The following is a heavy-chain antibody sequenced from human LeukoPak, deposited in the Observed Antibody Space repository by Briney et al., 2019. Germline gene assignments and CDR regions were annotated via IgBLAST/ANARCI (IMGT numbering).Heavy chain of an antibody. Sequence: GGSLRLSCAASGFTVSSNYMSWVRQAPGKGLEWVSVIYSGGSTYYADSVKGRFTISRDNSKNTLYLQMNSLRAEDTAVYYCARAGSDESGGFDYWGQGTLVTVSS. J-gene: IGHJ4*02. CDR1: GFTVSSNY. V-gene: IGHV3-66*02. D-gene: IGHD2-15*01. CDR3: ARAGSDESGGFDY. CDR2: IYSGGST.